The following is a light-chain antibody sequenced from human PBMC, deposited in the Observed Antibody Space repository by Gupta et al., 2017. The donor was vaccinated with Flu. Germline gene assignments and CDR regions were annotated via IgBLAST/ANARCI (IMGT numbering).Light chain of an antibody. J-gene: IGLJ2*01. Sequence: VTISCSGSDSNVGNNNVHWYQQLPGTAPKLLIYRNSQRPSGVPDRFSGSKSGTSASLAITGLRSEDEAIYYCSSWEDSRSGHVVFGGGTKLTVL. CDR1: DSNVGNNN. V-gene: IGLV1-47*01. CDR3: SSWEDSRSGHVV. CDR2: RNS.